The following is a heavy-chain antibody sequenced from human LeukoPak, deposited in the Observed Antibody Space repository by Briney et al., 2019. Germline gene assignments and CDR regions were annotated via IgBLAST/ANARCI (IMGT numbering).Heavy chain of an antibody. D-gene: IGHD6-19*01. CDR1: GGSISSSSYY. Sequence: PSETLSLTCTVSGGSISSSSYYWGWIRQPPGKGLEWIGSIYYSGSTYYNPSLKSRVTISVDTSKNQFSLKLSSVTAADTAVYYCARRPKTQWLVRQRFYFDYWGQGTLVTVSS. CDR2: IYYSGST. J-gene: IGHJ4*02. CDR3: ARRPKTQWLVRQRFYFDY. V-gene: IGHV4-39*07.